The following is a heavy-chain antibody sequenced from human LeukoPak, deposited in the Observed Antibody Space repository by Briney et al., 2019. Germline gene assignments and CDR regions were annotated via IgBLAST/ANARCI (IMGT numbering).Heavy chain of an antibody. CDR2: ISSSGSTI. V-gene: IGHV3-11*01. D-gene: IGHD6-13*01. Sequence: GGSLRLSCAASGFTFSDYYMSWIHQAPGKGLEWVSYISSSGSTIYYADSVKGRFTISRDNAKNPLYLQMNSLRAEDTAVYYCARDSAAAGTKNYYYYYMGVWGKGTTVTVSS. J-gene: IGHJ6*03. CDR1: GFTFSDYY. CDR3: ARDSAAAGTKNYYYYYMGV.